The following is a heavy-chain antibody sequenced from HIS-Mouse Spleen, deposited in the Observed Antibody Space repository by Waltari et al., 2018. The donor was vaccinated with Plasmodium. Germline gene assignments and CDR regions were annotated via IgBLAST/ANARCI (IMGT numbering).Heavy chain of an antibody. D-gene: IGHD6-13*01. CDR1: GYNFTGYY. J-gene: IGHJ5*02. V-gene: IGHV1-2*02. CDR3: ARGGDSSWVNWFDP. Sequence: QVQLVQSGAEVKKPGASVKVSCKASGYNFTGYYMHWVRQAPGQGLEWMALFNPSIVGTHNAQKFQGRVTMTRDPAISPAYMELSRLGSDDTAVYYCARGGDSSWVNWFDPWGQGTLVTVSS. CDR2: FNPSIVGT.